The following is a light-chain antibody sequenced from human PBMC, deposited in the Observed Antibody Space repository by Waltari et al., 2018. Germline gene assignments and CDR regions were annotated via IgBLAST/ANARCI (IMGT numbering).Light chain of an antibody. CDR1: QSVSIN. Sequence: EIVLTQSPATLSLSPGQRATLSCRASQSVSINLGWYQQKLGQPPRLLIYDTSNRATGIPDMFSASGFGTDFTLTISSLEPEDFAVYFCQQTSSWPLTFGGGTKVEIK. CDR2: DTS. J-gene: IGKJ4*01. CDR3: QQTSSWPLT. V-gene: IGKV3-11*01.